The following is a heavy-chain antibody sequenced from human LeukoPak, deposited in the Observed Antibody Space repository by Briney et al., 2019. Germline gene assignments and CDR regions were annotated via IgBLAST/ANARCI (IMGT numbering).Heavy chain of an antibody. J-gene: IGHJ4*02. CDR1: GYTFTSHD. CDR3: ARDAPPNFD. Sequence: GSVKVSCKASGYTFTSHDINWVRQATGQGLEWMGWMNPNSGNTGYAQKFQGRVTMTRNISISTVYMELNSLRSDDTAVYYCARDAPPNFDWGQGTLVTVSS. V-gene: IGHV1-8*01. CDR2: MNPNSGNT. D-gene: IGHD3-9*01.